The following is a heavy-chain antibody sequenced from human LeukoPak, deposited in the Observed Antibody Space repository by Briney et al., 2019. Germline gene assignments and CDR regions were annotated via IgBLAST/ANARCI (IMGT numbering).Heavy chain of an antibody. D-gene: IGHD2-2*01. CDR2: ISYDGNNK. CDR3: ARDRCSSTSCYPYPIPDY. V-gene: IGHV3-30-3*01. J-gene: IGHJ4*02. CDR1: GFTFSSYA. Sequence: PGGSLRLSCAASGFTFSSYAMHWVRQAPGKRLEWVAVISYDGNNKYYADSVKGRITISRDNSKNTLYLQMNSLRTEDTAVYYCARDRCSSTSCYPYPIPDYWGQGTLVTVSS.